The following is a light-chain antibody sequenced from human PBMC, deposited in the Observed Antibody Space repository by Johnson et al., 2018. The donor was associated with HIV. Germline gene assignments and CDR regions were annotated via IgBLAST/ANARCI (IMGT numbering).Light chain of an antibody. Sequence: QSVLTQPPSVSAAPGQKVTISCSGSSSNIGNNYVSWYQQLPGTAPKLLIYENNKRPSGIPYRFSGSKSGTSATLGITGLQTGDEVDYYCGTWDSSLSVYVFGTGTKVTVL. CDR1: SSNIGNNY. CDR3: GTWDSSLSVYV. J-gene: IGLJ1*01. V-gene: IGLV1-51*02. CDR2: ENN.